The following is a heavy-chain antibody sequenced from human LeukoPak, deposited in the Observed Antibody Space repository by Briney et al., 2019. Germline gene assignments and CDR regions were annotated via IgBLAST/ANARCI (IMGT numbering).Heavy chain of an antibody. J-gene: IGHJ4*02. D-gene: IGHD3-3*01. CDR3: TTMITIFGVGSHY. V-gene: IGHV3-15*01. CDR1: GFTFSNAW. Sequence: GGSLRLSCAASGFTFSNAWMSWVRQAPGKGLEWVGRIKSKTDGGTTDYAAPVKGRFTISRDDSKNTLFLQMNSLKTEDTAVYYCTTMITIFGVGSHYWGQGTLVTVSS. CDR2: IKSKTDGGTT.